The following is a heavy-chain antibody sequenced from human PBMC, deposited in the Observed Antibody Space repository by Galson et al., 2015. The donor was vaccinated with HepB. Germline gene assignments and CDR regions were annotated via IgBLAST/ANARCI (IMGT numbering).Heavy chain of an antibody. D-gene: IGHD2-15*01. CDR3: AKAYCSGGSCYPAPFDY. V-gene: IGHV3-30*18. CDR2: ISYDGSNK. CDR1: GFTFSSFG. Sequence: SLRLSCAASGFTFSSFGMHWVRQAPGKGLEWVAVISYDGSNKYYADSVKGRFTISRDNSKNTLYLQMNSLRAEDTAVYYCAKAYCSGGSCYPAPFDYWGQGTLVTVSS. J-gene: IGHJ4*02.